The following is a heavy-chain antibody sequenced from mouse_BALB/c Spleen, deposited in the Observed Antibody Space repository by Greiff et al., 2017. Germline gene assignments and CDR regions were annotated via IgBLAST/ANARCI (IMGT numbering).Heavy chain of an antibody. J-gene: IGHJ4*01. D-gene: IGHD2-14*01. CDR1: GYTFTSYW. CDR3: AQVRPYAMDY. Sequence: QVQLQQSGAELAKPGASVKMSCKASGYTFTSYWMHWVKQRPGQGLEWIGYINPSTGYTEYNQKFKDKATLTADKSSSTAYMQLSSLTSEDSAVYYCAQVRPYAMDYWGQGTSVTVSS. CDR2: INPSTGYT. V-gene: IGHV1-7*01.